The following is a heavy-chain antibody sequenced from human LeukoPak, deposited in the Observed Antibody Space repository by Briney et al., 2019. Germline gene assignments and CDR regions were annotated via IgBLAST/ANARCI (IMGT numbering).Heavy chain of an antibody. CDR2: INPSGGST. V-gene: IGHV1-46*01. CDR1: GYTFTSYY. D-gene: IGHD6-13*01. Sequence: ASVRVSCKASGYTFTSYYMHWVRQAPGQGLEWMGIINPSGGSTSYAQKFQGRVAMTRDTSTSTVYMELSSLRSEDTAVYYCARDEGIAAAGVDYWGQGTLVTVSS. CDR3: ARDEGIAAAGVDY. J-gene: IGHJ4*02.